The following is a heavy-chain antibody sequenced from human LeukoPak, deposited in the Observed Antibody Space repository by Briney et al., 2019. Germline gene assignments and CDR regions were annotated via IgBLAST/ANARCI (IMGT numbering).Heavy chain of an antibody. V-gene: IGHV1-18*01. J-gene: IGHJ4*02. CDR1: GYTFTSYG. CDR2: ISAYNGNT. Sequence: ASVKVSCKASGYTFTSYGISWVRQAPGQGLEWMGWISAYNGNTNYAQKLQGRVTMTTDTSTSTAYMELRSLRSDDTVVYYCAREDLYYGSGNWPFDYWGQGTLVTVSS. D-gene: IGHD3-10*01. CDR3: AREDLYYGSGNWPFDY.